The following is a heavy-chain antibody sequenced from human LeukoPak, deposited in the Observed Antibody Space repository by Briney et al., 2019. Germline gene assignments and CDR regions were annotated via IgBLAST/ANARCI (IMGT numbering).Heavy chain of an antibody. CDR2: INPNSGGT. V-gene: IGHV1-2*02. Sequence: ASVKVSCKASGYTFTGYYMHWVRQAPGQGLEWMGWINPNSGGTNYAQKFQGRVTMTRDTSISTAYMELSRLRSDATAVDYCARAGQHGGVFDYWGQGTLVTVSS. CDR3: ARAGQHGGVFDY. D-gene: IGHD3-10*01. CDR1: GYTFTGYY. J-gene: IGHJ4*02.